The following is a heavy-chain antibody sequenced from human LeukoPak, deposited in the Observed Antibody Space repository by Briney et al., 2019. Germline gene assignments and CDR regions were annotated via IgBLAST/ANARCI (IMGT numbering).Heavy chain of an antibody. CDR3: ARGLYYDFWSGYPTEYYFDY. J-gene: IGHJ4*02. CDR2: INTDGSST. V-gene: IGHV3-74*01. CDR1: GFTFSSYW. Sequence: GGSLRLSCAVSGFTFSSYWMHWVRQAPGKGLVWVSRINTDGSSTSYADSVKGRFTISRDNAKNTLYLQMNSLRAEDTAVYYCARGLYYDFWSGYPTEYYFDYWGQGTLVTVSS. D-gene: IGHD3-3*01.